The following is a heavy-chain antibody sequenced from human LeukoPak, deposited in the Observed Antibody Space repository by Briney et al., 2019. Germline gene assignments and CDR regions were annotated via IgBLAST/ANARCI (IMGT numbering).Heavy chain of an antibody. CDR3: ARLTVYGSGSHNWFDP. CDR2: IYYSGST. J-gene: IGHJ5*02. V-gene: IGHV4-61*05. CDR1: GGSIGSSSYY. Sequence: PSETLSLTCTVSGGSIGSSSYYWSWIRQPPGKGLEWIGYIYYSGSTNYNPSLKSRVTISVDTSKNQFSLKLSSVTAADTAVYYCARLTVYGSGSHNWFDPWGQGTLVTVSS. D-gene: IGHD3-10*01.